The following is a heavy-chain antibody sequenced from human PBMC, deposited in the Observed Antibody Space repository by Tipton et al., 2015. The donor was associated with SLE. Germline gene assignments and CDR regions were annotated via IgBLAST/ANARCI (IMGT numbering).Heavy chain of an antibody. CDR2: VSHRGTT. Sequence: TLSLTCTVSGGSITSGLYFWSWIRQPPGKGLEWIGEVSHRGTTHYNPSLDSRVTMDTSTNQFSLKLSSVTAADTAVYYCARQAKFYYDSSGYSYFYYGLDVWGQGTTVTVSS. D-gene: IGHD3-22*01. J-gene: IGHJ6*02. CDR3: ARQAKFYYDSSGYSYFYYGLDV. V-gene: IGHV4-39*01. CDR1: GGSITSGLYF.